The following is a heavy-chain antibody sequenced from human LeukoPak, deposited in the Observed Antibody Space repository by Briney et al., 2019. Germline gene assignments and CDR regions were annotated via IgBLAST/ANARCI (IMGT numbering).Heavy chain of an antibody. CDR3: ARDTPSYYGSGSNDY. CDR2: IKQDGSEK. D-gene: IGHD3-10*01. V-gene: IGHV3-7*01. CDR1: GFTFSSYW. Sequence: PGGSLRLSCAASGFTFSSYWMSWVRQAPGKGLEWVANIKQDGSEKYYVDSVKGRFTISRDNAKNSLYLQMNSLRAEDTAVYYCARDTPSYYGSGSNDYWGQGTLVTVSS. J-gene: IGHJ4*02.